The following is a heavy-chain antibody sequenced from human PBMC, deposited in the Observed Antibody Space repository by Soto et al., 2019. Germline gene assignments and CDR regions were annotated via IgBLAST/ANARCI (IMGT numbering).Heavy chain of an antibody. CDR2: IDSDGSST. Sequence: EVPLVESGGGLVQPGGSLRVSCAAAGFSFGSYWLKWVRQAPGKGLVWVSRIDSDGSSTTYADSVKGRFTTSRDNAKNTLYLQMSSFRVAEAAVYDGASGRRYGMDVWGQGTTVTVSS. J-gene: IGHJ6*02. CDR1: GFSFGSYW. CDR3: ASGRRYGMDV. V-gene: IGHV3-74*01.